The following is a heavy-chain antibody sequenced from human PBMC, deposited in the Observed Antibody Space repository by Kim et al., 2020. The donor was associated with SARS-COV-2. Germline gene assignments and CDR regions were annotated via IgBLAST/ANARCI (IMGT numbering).Heavy chain of an antibody. J-gene: IGHJ4*02. V-gene: IGHV3-13*04. CDR1: GFTFSSYD. D-gene: IGHD3-22*01. CDR3: ARAPDYYDSSGPREYYFDY. CDR2: IGTAGDT. Sequence: GGSLRLSCAASGFTFSSYDMHWVRQATGKGLEWVSAIGTAGDTYYPGSVKGRFTISRENAKNSLYLQMNSLRAGDTAVYYCARAPDYYDSSGPREYYFDYWGQGTLVTVSS.